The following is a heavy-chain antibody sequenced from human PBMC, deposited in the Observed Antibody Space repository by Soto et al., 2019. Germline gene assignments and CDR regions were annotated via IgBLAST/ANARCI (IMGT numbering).Heavy chain of an antibody. D-gene: IGHD6-13*01. J-gene: IGHJ4*02. Sequence: GGSLRLSCAASGFTFRNYAMSWVRQAPGKGLEWFSSISGSGGVTYHADSVKGRFTISRDNSKNTLFLQMNSLRAEDTAIYYCAVQAIIATAGHDYWGQGTLVTVSS. V-gene: IGHV3-23*01. CDR3: AVQAIIATAGHDY. CDR2: ISGSGGVT. CDR1: GFTFRNYA.